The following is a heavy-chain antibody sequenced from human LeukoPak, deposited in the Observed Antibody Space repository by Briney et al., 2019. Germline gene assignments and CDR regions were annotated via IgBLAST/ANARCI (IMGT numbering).Heavy chain of an antibody. CDR3: AKVGRNYYDSSGYPLGYYYYYMDV. CDR1: GFTFSSYA. CDR2: ISGSGGST. J-gene: IGHJ6*03. V-gene: IGHV3-23*01. Sequence: PGGSLRLSCAASGFTFSSYAMSWVRQAPGKGLEWVSAISGSGGSTYYADSVKGRFTISRDNSKNTLYLQMNSLRAEDTAVYYCAKVGRNYYDSSGYPLGYYYYYMDVWGKGTTVTVSS. D-gene: IGHD3-22*01.